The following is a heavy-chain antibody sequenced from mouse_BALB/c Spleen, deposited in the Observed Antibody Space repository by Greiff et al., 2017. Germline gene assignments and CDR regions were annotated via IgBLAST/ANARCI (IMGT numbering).Heavy chain of an antibody. CDR2: INPSTGYT. D-gene: IGHD2-3*01. V-gene: IGHV1-7*01. Sequence: VQLQQSGAELAKPGASVKMSCKASGYTFTSYWMHWVKQRPGQGLEWIGYINPSTGYTEYNQKFKDKATLTADKSSSTAYMQLSSLTSEDSAVYYCARSTDYDGYPYYCDYWGQGTTLTVSS. CDR1: GYTFTSYW. CDR3: ARSTDYDGYPYYCDY. J-gene: IGHJ2*01.